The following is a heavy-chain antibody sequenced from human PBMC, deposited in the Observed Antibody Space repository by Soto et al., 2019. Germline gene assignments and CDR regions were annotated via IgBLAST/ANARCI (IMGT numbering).Heavy chain of an antibody. J-gene: IGHJ6*02. V-gene: IGHV4-59*01. CDR1: GGSISSYY. CDR2: IYYSGST. Sequence: SETLSLTCTVSGGSISSYYWSWIRQPPGKGLEWIGYIYYSGSTNYNPSLKSRVTISVDTSKNQFSLKLSSVTAADTAVYYCARSGVTTGGYYYYGMDARGQDTTVTISS. D-gene: IGHD1-26*01. CDR3: ARSGVTTGGYYYYGMDA.